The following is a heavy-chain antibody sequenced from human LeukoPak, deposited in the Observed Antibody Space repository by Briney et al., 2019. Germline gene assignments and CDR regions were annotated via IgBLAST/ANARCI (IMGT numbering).Heavy chain of an antibody. Sequence: SETLSLTCTVSGGSISSYYWSWVRPPAGKGGEGIGRIYTSGSTNYNPSLKSRVTLSLHTFKNHFSLNLSSVTPADTAVYYCARGDIDFWSGFNWFDPWGQGTLVTVSS. D-gene: IGHD3-3*01. CDR2: IYTSGST. CDR1: GGSISSYY. CDR3: ARGDIDFWSGFNWFDP. J-gene: IGHJ5*02. V-gene: IGHV4-4*07.